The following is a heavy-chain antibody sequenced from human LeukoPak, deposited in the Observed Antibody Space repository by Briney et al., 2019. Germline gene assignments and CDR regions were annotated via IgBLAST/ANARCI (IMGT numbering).Heavy chain of an antibody. CDR1: GYTFTSYY. D-gene: IGHD3-10*01. V-gene: IGHV1-2*02. J-gene: IGHJ4*02. CDR2: INPNSGGT. CDR3: ARGRDYYGSGSFSNLDY. Sequence: ASVKGSCKASGYTFTSYYMHWVRQAPGQGLEWMGWINPNSGGTNYAQKFQGRVTMTRDTSISTAYMELSRLRSDDTAVYYCARGRDYYGSGSFSNLDYWGQGTLVTVSS.